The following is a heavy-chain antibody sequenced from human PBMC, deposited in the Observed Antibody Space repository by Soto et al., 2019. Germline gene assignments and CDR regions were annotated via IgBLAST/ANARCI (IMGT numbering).Heavy chain of an antibody. J-gene: IGHJ6*02. D-gene: IGHD2-2*01. Sequence: ASVKVSCKASGYTFTSYYMHWVRQAPGQGLEWMGIINPSGGSTSYAQKFQGRVTMTRDTSTSTVYMELSSLRSEDKAVYYCAREHIVVVPAAMFYYYYGMDVWGQGTTVTVSS. CDR3: AREHIVVVPAAMFYYYYGMDV. V-gene: IGHV1-46*01. CDR2: INPSGGST. CDR1: GYTFTSYY.